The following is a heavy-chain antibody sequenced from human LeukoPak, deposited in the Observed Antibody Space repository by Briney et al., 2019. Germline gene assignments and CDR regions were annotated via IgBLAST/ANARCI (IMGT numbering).Heavy chain of an antibody. J-gene: IGHJ6*02. CDR1: GFTFSSYA. CDR3: ASAYDYVWGSYRFNYYYYGMDV. D-gene: IGHD3-16*02. CDR2: ISYAGSNK. Sequence: GGSLRLSCAASGFTFSSYAMHWVRQAPGKGLEWVAVISYAGSNKYYADSVKGRFTISRDNSKNTLYLQMNSLRAEDTAVYYCASAYDYVWGSYRFNYYYYGMDVWGQGTTVTVSS. V-gene: IGHV3-30-3*01.